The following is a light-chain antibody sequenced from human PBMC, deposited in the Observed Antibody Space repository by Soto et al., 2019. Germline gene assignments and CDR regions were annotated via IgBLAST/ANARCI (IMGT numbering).Light chain of an antibody. CDR2: AAS. Sequence: DIQLTQSPSFLSASVGDRVTITCRASQGISSYLAWYQQKPGKAPKLLIYAASTLQSGVPSRFSGSGSGTEFTLTISSLQPEDFATYCCQQLNSYGFTFGPGTKVDIK. J-gene: IGKJ3*01. V-gene: IGKV1-9*01. CDR1: QGISSY. CDR3: QQLNSYGFT.